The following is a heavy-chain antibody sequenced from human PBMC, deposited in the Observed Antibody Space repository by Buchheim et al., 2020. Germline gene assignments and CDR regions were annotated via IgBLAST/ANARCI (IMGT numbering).Heavy chain of an antibody. CDR3: AKDLTYYYDSSGYLHYYGMDV. Sequence: QVQLVESGGGVVQPGGSLRLSCAASGFTFNTYGMNWVRQAPGKGLEWVALIWHDGSIKYYGDSVKGRFTISRDNSKNTVFLQMSSLRAEDTAVYYCAKDLTYYYDSSGYLHYYGMDVWGQGTT. V-gene: IGHV3-33*06. J-gene: IGHJ6*02. CDR1: GFTFNTYG. CDR2: IWHDGSIK. D-gene: IGHD3-22*01.